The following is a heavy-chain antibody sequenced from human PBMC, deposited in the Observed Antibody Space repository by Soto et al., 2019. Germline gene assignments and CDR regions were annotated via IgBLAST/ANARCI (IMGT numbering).Heavy chain of an antibody. Sequence: SETLSLTCTVSGGSISSGDYYWGWIRQPPGNGLEWIGYIYYSGSTYYTPSFQSRVTISLDTSKNHFSLKLSSVTPADTAVYYCARDRYYGSGTYYNFYSGMDVWGQGTTVTAP. CDR1: GGSISSGDYY. J-gene: IGHJ6*02. V-gene: IGHV4-30-4*01. D-gene: IGHD3-10*01. CDR2: IYYSGST. CDR3: ARDRYYGSGTYYNFYSGMDV.